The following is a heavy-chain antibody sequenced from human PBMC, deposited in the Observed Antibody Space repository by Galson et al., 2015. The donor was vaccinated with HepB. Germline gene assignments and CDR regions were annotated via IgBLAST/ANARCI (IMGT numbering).Heavy chain of an antibody. D-gene: IGHD3-10*01. J-gene: IGHJ6*02. CDR1: EFTVSSNY. CDR2: IYSGGST. Sequence: SLRLSCAASEFTVSSNYMSWVRQAPGKGLEWVSVIYSGGSTYYADSVKGRFTISRDNSKNTLYLQMNSLRAEDTAVYYCARDRWVTMVRGVQHEQYGIDVWGQGTTVTVSS. V-gene: IGHV3-66*02. CDR3: ARDRWVTMVRGVQHEQYGIDV.